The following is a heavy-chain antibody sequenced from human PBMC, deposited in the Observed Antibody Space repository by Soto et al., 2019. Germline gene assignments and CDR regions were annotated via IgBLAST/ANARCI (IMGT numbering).Heavy chain of an antibody. D-gene: IGHD1-20*01. Sequence: EVQLLESGGGLVQPGGSLRLSCAASGFTFSSYAMRWVRQAPGKGLEWISAVSGSGGSTYYADSVKGRFTISRDNSKDMLYLQMNTLRADDTAVEYCAKPAGYNWNAYWGQGTLVTVSS. J-gene: IGHJ4*02. CDR2: VSGSGGST. V-gene: IGHV3-23*01. CDR3: AKPAGYNWNAY. CDR1: GFTFSSYA.